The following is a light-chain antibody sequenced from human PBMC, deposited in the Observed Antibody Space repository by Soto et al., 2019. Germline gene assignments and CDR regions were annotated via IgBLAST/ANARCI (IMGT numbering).Light chain of an antibody. CDR3: SSFAGTNSFV. J-gene: IGLJ1*01. CDR1: SSDVGSYDY. Sequence: QSALIQPPSVSGSPGQSVTISCTGTSSDVGSYDYVSWYQQHPGTVPKPMIYNVNTQPSGVPDRFSGSKSGNTASMTVSGLQAEDEADYYCSSFAGTNSFVFGTGTKLTVL. V-gene: IGLV2-8*01. CDR2: NVN.